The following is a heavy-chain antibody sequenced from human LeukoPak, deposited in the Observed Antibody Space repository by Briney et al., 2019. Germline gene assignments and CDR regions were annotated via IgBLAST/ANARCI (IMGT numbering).Heavy chain of an antibody. CDR1: GFTFSSYS. D-gene: IGHD1-26*01. CDR2: ISSSSSYI. Sequence: PGGSLRLSCAASGFTFSSYSMNWVRQAPGKGLEWVSSISSSSSYIYYADSVKGRFTISRDNAKNSLYLQMNSLRAEDTAVYYCARGGGSGSYYYFDYWGQGTLVTVSS. CDR3: ARGGGSGSYYYFDY. J-gene: IGHJ4*02. V-gene: IGHV3-21*01.